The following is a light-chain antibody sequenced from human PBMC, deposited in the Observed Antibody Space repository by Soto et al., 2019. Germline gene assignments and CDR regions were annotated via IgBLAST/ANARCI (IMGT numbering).Light chain of an antibody. CDR3: ASWDDTLSGVV. CDR1: SSNIGNNA. J-gene: IGLJ3*02. V-gene: IGLV1-36*01. CDR2: YDD. Sequence: QSVLTQPPSVSGAPGQRVTIFCSGSSSNIGNNAVNWYQQLPGKPPRALIYYDDLLPSGVSKRFSGSKSGTSVSLAISGLQSDDEGDYHCASWDDTLSGVVFGGGTKLTVL.